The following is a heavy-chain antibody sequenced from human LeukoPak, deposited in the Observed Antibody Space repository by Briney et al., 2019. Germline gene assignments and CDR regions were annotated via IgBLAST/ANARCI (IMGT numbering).Heavy chain of an antibody. Sequence: GGSLRLSCAASGFTFSSYAMSWVRQAPGKGLEWVSPISGSGGSTYYADSVKGRFTISRDNSKNTLYLQMNSLRAEDTAVCYCAAVYYDDSSGFSWGQGTLVTVSS. D-gene: IGHD3-22*01. CDR3: AAVYYDDSSGFS. CDR2: ISGSGGST. J-gene: IGHJ4*02. V-gene: IGHV3-23*01. CDR1: GFTFSSYA.